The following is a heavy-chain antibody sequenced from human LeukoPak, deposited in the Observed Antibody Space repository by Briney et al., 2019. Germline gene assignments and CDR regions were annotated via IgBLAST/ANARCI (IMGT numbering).Heavy chain of an antibody. D-gene: IGHD6-19*01. J-gene: IGHJ4*02. V-gene: IGHV4-4*02. CDR1: GGSISSSNW. CDR3: ARAAIAVAGQFFDY. Sequence: SETLSLTCGVSGGSISSSNWWSWVRQAPGKGLEWIGEIYYSGSTNYNPSFKSRVNISVDKSNNQFSLKLSSVTAADTAVYYCARAAIAVAGQFFDYWGQGTLVTVSS. CDR2: IYYSGST.